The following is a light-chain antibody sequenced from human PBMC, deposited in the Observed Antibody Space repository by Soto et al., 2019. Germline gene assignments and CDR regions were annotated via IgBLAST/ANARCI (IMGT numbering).Light chain of an antibody. CDR2: TAS. CDR3: QQGKSFPLT. CDR1: QDINKW. J-gene: IGKJ4*01. Sequence: DIQMTQSPSSVSAPVGDRVTITCRASQDINKWLAWYQQKPGLAPNLVIYTASRLHGGGPSRFSGSASGTDFTLTISSLQPEDVATYYCQQGKSFPLTFGGGTKVEI. V-gene: IGKV1-12*01.